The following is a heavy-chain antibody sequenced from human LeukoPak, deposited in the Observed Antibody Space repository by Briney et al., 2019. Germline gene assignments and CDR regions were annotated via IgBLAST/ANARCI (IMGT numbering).Heavy chain of an antibody. V-gene: IGHV4-30-2*01. Sequence: SETLSLTCAVSGGSISSGSYSWSWIRQPPGKGLEWIGYIYPRGSTYYNPSLKSRVILSLDKSANQFSLNLSSVTAADTAVYYCASSGNYYGSGEPPVFDYWGQGTLVTVSS. D-gene: IGHD3-10*01. CDR2: IYPRGST. CDR3: ASSGNYYGSGEPPVFDY. CDR1: GGSISSGSYS. J-gene: IGHJ4*02.